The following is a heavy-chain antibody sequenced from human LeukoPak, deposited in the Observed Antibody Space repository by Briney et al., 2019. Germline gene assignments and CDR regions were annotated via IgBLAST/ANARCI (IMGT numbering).Heavy chain of an antibody. CDR1: GFTVSNYH. CDR3: ARDRGDY. V-gene: IGHV3-7*01. CDR2: IKQGGSEI. J-gene: IGHJ4*02. Sequence: PGGSLRLSCAASGFTVSNYHMSWVRQAPGKGLEWVANIKQGGSEIYYVDSVKGRFTISRDDAKNSLYLQMNSLRDEDTAVYYCARDRGDYWGQGTLVTVSS.